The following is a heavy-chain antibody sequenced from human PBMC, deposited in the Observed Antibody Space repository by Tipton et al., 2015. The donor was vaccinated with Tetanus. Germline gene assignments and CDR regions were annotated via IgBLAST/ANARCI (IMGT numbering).Heavy chain of an antibody. D-gene: IGHD3-22*01. V-gene: IGHV4-30-4*01. CDR1: GGSIISDDHY. CDR2: ISSSGTT. Sequence: TLSLTCTVSGGSIISDDHYWSWVRQPPGKGLEWIGYISSSGTTNYNPSLTSRLAISLDTSKGQFSLKLTSVTAADAAVYYCARDRRDFAYDSRGFYSPLYYFDNWGQVTRVTVSS. CDR3: ARDRRDFAYDSRGFYSPLYYFDN. J-gene: IGHJ4*02.